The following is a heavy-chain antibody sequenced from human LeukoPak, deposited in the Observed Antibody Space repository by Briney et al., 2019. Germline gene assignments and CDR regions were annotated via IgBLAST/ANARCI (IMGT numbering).Heavy chain of an antibody. V-gene: IGHV3-21*01. CDR3: ARAAIAAARIYYYMDV. J-gene: IGHJ6*03. Sequence: GGSLRLSCAASGFTFSSYWMSWVRQAPGKGLEWVSFISTSSSYIHNADSVKGRFTISRDNAENSLYLQMNSLRAEDTAVYYCARAAIAAARIYYYMDVWGKGTTVTVSS. D-gene: IGHD6-13*01. CDR2: ISTSSSYI. CDR1: GFTFSSYW.